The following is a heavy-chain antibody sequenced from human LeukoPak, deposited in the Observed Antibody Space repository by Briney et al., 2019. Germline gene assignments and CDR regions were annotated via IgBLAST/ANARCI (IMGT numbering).Heavy chain of an antibody. Sequence: PSETLSLTCTVSGGSISSYYWSWIRQPAGKGLEWIGRIYTSGSTNYNPSLKSRVTMSVDTSKNQFSLKLSSVTAADTAVYYCARGSREKWELLPIDYWGQGTLVTVSS. CDR1: GGSISSYY. CDR2: IYTSGST. D-gene: IGHD1-26*01. V-gene: IGHV4-4*07. CDR3: ARGSREKWELLPIDY. J-gene: IGHJ4*02.